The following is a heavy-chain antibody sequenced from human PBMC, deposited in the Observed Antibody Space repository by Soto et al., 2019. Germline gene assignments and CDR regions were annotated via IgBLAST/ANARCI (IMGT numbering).Heavy chain of an antibody. D-gene: IGHD6-19*01. CDR3: ARLRLDSYYYYYGMDV. V-gene: IGHV5-51*01. CDR1: GYSFTSYW. J-gene: IGHJ6*02. CDR2: IYPGDSDT. Sequence: GESLKISCKGSGYSFTSYWIGWVRQMPGKGLEWMGIIYPGDSDTRYSPSFQGQVTISADKSISTAYLQWSSLKASDTAMYYCARLRLDSYYYYYGMDVWGQGTTVTVSS.